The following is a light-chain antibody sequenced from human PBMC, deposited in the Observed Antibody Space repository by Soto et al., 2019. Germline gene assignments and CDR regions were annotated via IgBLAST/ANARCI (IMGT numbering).Light chain of an antibody. Sequence: EIVLTQSPATLSLSPGERATISCRASQSVSSYLAWYQQKPGQAPRLLIYDASNRATGIPARFSGSGSGTDFTLTISSLEPEDFAVYYCQQRNNWPPSWAFGQGTKVEIK. V-gene: IGKV3-11*01. J-gene: IGKJ1*01. CDR2: DAS. CDR3: QQRNNWPPSWA. CDR1: QSVSSY.